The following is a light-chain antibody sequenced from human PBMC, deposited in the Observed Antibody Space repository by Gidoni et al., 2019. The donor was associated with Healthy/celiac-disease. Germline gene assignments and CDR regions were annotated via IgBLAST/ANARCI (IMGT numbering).Light chain of an antibody. CDR1: SSNIGSNY. J-gene: IGLJ2*01. CDR2: RNN. CDR3: AAWDDSLSGYVV. Sequence: QSVLTQPPSASGTPGQRVTISCSGSSSNIGSNYVYWYQQRPGTAPKLLIYRNNQRPSGVPDRFSGSKSGTSASLAISGLWSEDEADYYCAAWDDSLSGYVVFGGGTKLTVL. V-gene: IGLV1-47*03.